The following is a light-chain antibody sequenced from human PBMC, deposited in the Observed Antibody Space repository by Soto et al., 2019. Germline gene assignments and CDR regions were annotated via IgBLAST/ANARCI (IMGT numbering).Light chain of an antibody. CDR1: QSLLHSNGYNY. Sequence: DIVMTQSPLSLPVTPGEPASISCRSSQSLLHSNGYNYLDWYLQRPGQSPQLLIYLGSNRASGVPDRFSGSGSGTYFTLIITRVEAEDVGVYYCMQALETPATFGQGTKLEIK. V-gene: IGKV2-28*01. CDR2: LGS. CDR3: MQALETPAT. J-gene: IGKJ2*01.